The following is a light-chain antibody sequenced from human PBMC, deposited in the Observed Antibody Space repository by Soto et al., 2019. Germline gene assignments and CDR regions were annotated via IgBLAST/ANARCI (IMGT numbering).Light chain of an antibody. J-gene: IGKJ2*01. CDR3: QQYYSSLFT. Sequence: EIVLTQSPGTLSLSPGERATLSCRASQTVSNTYLAWYQQKPGQAPRLLIHGASTRATGIPDRFSGSGSGTDFTLTISRLEPEDFAVYYCQQYYSSLFTFGQGTKLEIK. CDR2: GAS. CDR1: QTVSNTY. V-gene: IGKV3-20*01.